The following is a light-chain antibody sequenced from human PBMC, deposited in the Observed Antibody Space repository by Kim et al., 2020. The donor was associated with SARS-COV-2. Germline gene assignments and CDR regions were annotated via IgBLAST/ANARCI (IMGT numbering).Light chain of an antibody. Sequence: QRVTIACTGSTSTIGAGYGVHWYQQLPGTAPKLLIYGNSNRPSGVPDRFSGSKSGTSASLAITGLQAEDEADYYCQSYDSSLSGSVFGGGTQLTVL. CDR1: TSTIGAGYG. CDR3: QSYDSSLSGSV. J-gene: IGLJ2*01. V-gene: IGLV1-40*01. CDR2: GNS.